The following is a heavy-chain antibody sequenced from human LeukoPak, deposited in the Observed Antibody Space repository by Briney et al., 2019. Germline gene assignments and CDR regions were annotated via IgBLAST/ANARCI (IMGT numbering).Heavy chain of an antibody. D-gene: IGHD3/OR15-3a*01. Sequence: GGSLRLSCAASGFTFSSYSMNWVRQALGKGLEWVSSISSSSSYIYYADSVKGRFTISRDNAKNSLCLQMNSLRAEDTAVYYCARARTSYYGMDVWGQGTTVTVSS. CDR2: ISSSSSYI. J-gene: IGHJ6*02. V-gene: IGHV3-21*01. CDR1: GFTFSSYS. CDR3: ARARTSYYGMDV.